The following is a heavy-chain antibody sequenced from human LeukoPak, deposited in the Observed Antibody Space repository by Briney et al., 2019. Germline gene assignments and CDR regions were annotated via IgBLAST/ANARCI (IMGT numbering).Heavy chain of an antibody. Sequence: SETLSLTCTVSGYSISSGYYWGWLRQPPGKGLEWIGSIYHSGSTYYNPSLKSRVTISVDTSKNQFSLKLSSVTAADTAVYYCARDVTVVPAAKGWFDPWGQGTLVTVSS. D-gene: IGHD2-2*01. V-gene: IGHV4-38-2*02. J-gene: IGHJ5*02. CDR2: IYHSGST. CDR3: ARDVTVVPAAKGWFDP. CDR1: GYSISSGYY.